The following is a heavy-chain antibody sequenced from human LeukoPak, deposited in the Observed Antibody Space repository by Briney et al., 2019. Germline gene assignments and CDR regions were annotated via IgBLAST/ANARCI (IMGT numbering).Heavy chain of an antibody. CDR3: AKDMDTAMASGGLFDY. CDR1: GFTFHDYA. Sequence: GGSLRLSCAASGFTFHDYAMHWVRQAPGKGLEWVSGISWNSGSIGYADSVKGRFTIARDNAKNSLYLQMNSLRAEDMALYYCAKDMDTAMASGGLFDYWGQGTLVTVSS. CDR2: ISWNSGSI. D-gene: IGHD5-18*01. J-gene: IGHJ4*02. V-gene: IGHV3-9*03.